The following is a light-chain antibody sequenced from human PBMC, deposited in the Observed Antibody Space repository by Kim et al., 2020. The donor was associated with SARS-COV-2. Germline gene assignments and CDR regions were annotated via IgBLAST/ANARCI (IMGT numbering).Light chain of an antibody. CDR3: QQAHSFPLT. CDR1: QGIVNL. J-gene: IGKJ4*01. V-gene: IGKV1-12*01. CDR2: AAS. Sequence: DIQMTQSPSVSASVGDRVTITCRASQGIVNLLAWYQQKPEKAPKLLIYAASSLQGGVPSRFSGSGSGTEFTLTISSLQPEDFATYYCQQAHSFPLTFGGGTKVDIK.